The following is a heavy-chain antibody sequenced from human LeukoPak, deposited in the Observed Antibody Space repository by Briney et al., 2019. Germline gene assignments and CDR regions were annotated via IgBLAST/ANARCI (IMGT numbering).Heavy chain of an antibody. CDR2: INTNRGGP. J-gene: IGHJ4*02. V-gene: IGHV1-2*02. Sequence: ASVKVSCKASGYTFTAYYMHWVRQAPRQGREWMGWINTNRGGPNSAQKFQGRVTMSSDTSISTVYMELSRLRSDDTAVYYCARDFPSSGWYHPFDYWGQGILVTVSS. CDR1: GYTFTAYY. D-gene: IGHD6-19*01. CDR3: ARDFPSSGWYHPFDY.